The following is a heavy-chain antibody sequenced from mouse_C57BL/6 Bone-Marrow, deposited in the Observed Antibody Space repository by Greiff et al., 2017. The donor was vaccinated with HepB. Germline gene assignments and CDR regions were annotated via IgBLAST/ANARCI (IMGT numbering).Heavy chain of an antibody. CDR1: GFTFSDFY. D-gene: IGHD1-1*02. CDR3: ARDARWGMDY. J-gene: IGHJ4*01. Sequence: DVQLQESGGGLVQSGRSLRLSCATSGFTFSDFYMEWVRQAPGKGLEWIAASRNKANDYTTEYSASVKGRFIVSRDTSQSILYLQMNALRAEDTAIYYCARDARWGMDYWGQGTSVTVSS. V-gene: IGHV7-1*01. CDR2: SRNKANDYTT.